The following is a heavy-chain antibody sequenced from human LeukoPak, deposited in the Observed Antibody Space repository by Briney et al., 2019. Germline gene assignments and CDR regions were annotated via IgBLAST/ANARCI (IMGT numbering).Heavy chain of an antibody. D-gene: IGHD6-19*01. CDR3: AKGSAVADLYFNY. CDR2: ISGSGGST. Sequence: GGSLRLSCAASGFTFSSYAMSWVRQAPGKALEWVSAISGSGGSTYYADSVKGRFTISRDNSKNSLYLQMNSLRAEDTAVYYCAKGSAVADLYFNYWGQGTLVTVSS. V-gene: IGHV3-23*01. J-gene: IGHJ4*02. CDR1: GFTFSSYA.